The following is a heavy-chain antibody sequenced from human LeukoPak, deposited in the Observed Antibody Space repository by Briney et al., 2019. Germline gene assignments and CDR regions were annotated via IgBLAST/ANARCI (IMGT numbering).Heavy chain of an antibody. Sequence: GGSLKISCKGSGYSFTSYWIGWVRQMPGKGLEWMGIIYPGDSDTRYSPSFQGQVTISADKSISTAYLQWSSLKASDTAMHYCARQPYSGYDPFDYWDQGTLVTVSS. CDR1: GYSFTSYW. CDR2: IYPGDSDT. J-gene: IGHJ4*02. CDR3: ARQPYSGYDPFDY. D-gene: IGHD5-12*01. V-gene: IGHV5-51*01.